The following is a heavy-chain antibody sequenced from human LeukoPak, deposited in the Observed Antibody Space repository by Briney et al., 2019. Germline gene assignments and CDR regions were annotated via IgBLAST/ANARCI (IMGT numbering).Heavy chain of an antibody. D-gene: IGHD6-19*01. V-gene: IGHV3-30*02. J-gene: IGHJ4*02. CDR2: IRYDGSNK. CDR3: AKDPSGWTGADYFDY. CDR1: GFTFSSYG. Sequence: PGGSLRLSCAASGFTFSSYGMHWVRQAPGKGLEWVAFIRYDGSNKYYADSVKGRFTISRDNSKNTLYLQMNSLRAEDTAVYYCAKDPSGWTGADYFDYWGQGPRSPSPQ.